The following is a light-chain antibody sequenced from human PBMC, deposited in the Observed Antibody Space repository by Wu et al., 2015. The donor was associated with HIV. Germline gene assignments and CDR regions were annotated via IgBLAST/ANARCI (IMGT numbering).Light chain of an antibody. CDR2: DAS. Sequence: EIVLTQSPGTLSVSPGERATLSCRASQPVSDTDLAWLQQKPGQAPRLLISDASDRATGVPARFSGSGSDTDFTLSISSLEPEDFAVYYCQQGYNWPLTFGQGTRLEIK. J-gene: IGKJ5*01. V-gene: IGKV3-11*01. CDR3: QQGYNWPLT. CDR1: QPVSDTD.